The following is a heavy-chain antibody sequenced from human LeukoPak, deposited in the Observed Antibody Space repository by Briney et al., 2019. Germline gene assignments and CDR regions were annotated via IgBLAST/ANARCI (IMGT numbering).Heavy chain of an antibody. Sequence: PGRSLRLSCAPSGFTFSSYDMHWVRQSPRKGLEGVALIWNEGSNKYYGDSVKCRLTISRDNSKNTLYLQLTSLRVEDTAVYYCAKVATWTYFYCWGQGTLVTVSS. V-gene: IGHV3-33*06. CDR1: GFTFSSYD. CDR3: AKVATWTYFYC. J-gene: IGHJ4*02. CDR2: IWNEGSNK. D-gene: IGHD3/OR15-3a*01.